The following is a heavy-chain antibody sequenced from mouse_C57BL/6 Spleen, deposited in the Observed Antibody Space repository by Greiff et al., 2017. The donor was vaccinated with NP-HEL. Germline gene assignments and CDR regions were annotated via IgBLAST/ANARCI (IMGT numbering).Heavy chain of an antibody. CDR3: ARRSGKGAMDY. J-gene: IGHJ4*01. V-gene: IGHV1-20*01. CDR1: GYSFTGYF. CDR2: INPYNGDT. Sequence: EVQLQQSGPELVKPGDSVKISCKASGYSFTGYFMNWVMQSHGKSLEWIGRINPYNGDTFYNQKFKGKATLTVDKSSSTAHMELRSLTSEDSAVYDCARRSGKGAMDYWGQGTSVTVSS. D-gene: IGHD1-3*01.